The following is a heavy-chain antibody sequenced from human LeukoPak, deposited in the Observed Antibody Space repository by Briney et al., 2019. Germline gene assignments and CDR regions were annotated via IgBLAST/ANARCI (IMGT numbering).Heavy chain of an antibody. CDR3: ARDWEVAIHRPIDY. D-gene: IGHD5-12*01. CDR1: GYTFTCYG. V-gene: IGHV1-18*01. J-gene: IGHJ4*02. Sequence: ASVKVSCKASGYTFTCYGISWVRQAPGQGLEWMGWISAYNGNTNYAQKLQGRVTMTTDTSTSPAYMELRSLRSDDTAVYYCARDWEVAIHRPIDYWGQGTLVTVSS. CDR2: ISAYNGNT.